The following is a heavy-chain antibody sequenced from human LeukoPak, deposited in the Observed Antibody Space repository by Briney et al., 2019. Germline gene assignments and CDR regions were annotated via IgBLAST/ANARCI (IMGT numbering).Heavy chain of an antibody. J-gene: IGHJ3*02. CDR1: GFTFNIYS. D-gene: IGHD2-8*02. CDR2: ISSQSVYI. CDR3: SRDLDCTVTTCFDGDDGFDI. V-gene: IGHV3-21*01. Sequence: GGSLRLSCEASGFTFNIYSMNWVRQVPGKGLEWVSSISSQSVYIYYADSVKGRFAISRDNAKKSLYLQMNSLTAEATAVYFCSRDLDCTVTTCFDGDDGFDIWGRGTMVTVYS.